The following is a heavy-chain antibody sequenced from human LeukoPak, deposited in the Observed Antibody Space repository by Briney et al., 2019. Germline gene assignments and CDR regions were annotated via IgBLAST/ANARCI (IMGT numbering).Heavy chain of an antibody. D-gene: IGHD3-10*01. CDR1: EFTFSTYT. V-gene: IGHV3-30-3*01. Sequence: PGGSLRLSCAASEFTFSTYTMHWVRRAPGKGLEWVAVISFDETTKYYADSVKGRFTISRDNAKNSLYLQMNSLRAEDTAVYYCARGGSGRGTPQARIDYWGQGTLVTVSS. J-gene: IGHJ4*02. CDR3: ARGGSGRGTPQARIDY. CDR2: ISFDETTK.